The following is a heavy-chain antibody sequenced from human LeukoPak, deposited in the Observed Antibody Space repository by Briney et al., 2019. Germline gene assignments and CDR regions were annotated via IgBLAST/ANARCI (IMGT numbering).Heavy chain of an antibody. CDR3: ARTQGENCFDP. V-gene: IGHV4-30-2*01. D-gene: IGHD1-26*01. CDR2: IYHSGST. CDR1: GGSISSGGYY. J-gene: IGHJ5*02. Sequence: TSSETLSLTCTVSGGSISSGGYYWSWIRQPPGKGLEWIGYIYHSGSTHYSPALKSPVTISVDRSKNRFSLKLSSVTAADTAVYYCARTQGENCFDPWGQGTLVTVSS.